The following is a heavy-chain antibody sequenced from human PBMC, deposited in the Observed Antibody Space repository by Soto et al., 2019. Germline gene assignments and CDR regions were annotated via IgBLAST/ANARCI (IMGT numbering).Heavy chain of an antibody. CDR3: ARVLSDNWFDP. J-gene: IGHJ5*02. Sequence: VGSLRLSCAASGFTFSDYYMSWIRQAPGKGLEWVSYISSSSSYTNYADSVKGRFTISRDNAKNSLYLQMNSLRAEDTAVYYCARVLSDNWFDPWGQGTLVTVSS. V-gene: IGHV3-11*06. CDR1: GFTFSDYY. CDR2: ISSSSSYT.